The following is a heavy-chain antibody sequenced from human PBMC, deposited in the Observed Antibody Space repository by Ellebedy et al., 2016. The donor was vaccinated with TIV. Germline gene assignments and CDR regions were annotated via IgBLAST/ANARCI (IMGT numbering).Heavy chain of an antibody. V-gene: IGHV1-69*06. CDR2: IIPIFGTA. Sequence: SVKVSCXASGYTFTSYGISWVRQAPGQGLEWMGGIIPIFGTANYAQKFQGRVTITADKSTSTAYMELSSLRSEDTAVYYCARLYDFWSGYFDYWGQGTLVTVSS. CDR1: GYTFTSYG. J-gene: IGHJ4*02. D-gene: IGHD3-3*01. CDR3: ARLYDFWSGYFDY.